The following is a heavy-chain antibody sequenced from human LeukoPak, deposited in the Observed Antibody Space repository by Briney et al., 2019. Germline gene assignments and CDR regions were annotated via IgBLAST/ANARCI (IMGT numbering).Heavy chain of an antibody. CDR3: AKRYCSSTSCSFFDF. CDR1: GFTFSSYS. Sequence: GGSLRLSCAASGFTFSSYSMNWVRQAPGKGLEWVSSISSSSSYIYYADSVKGRFTISRDNSKNTLYVQMNSLRAEDTAVYYCAKRYCSSTSCSFFDFWGQGTLVTVSS. D-gene: IGHD2-2*01. J-gene: IGHJ4*02. CDR2: ISSSSSYI. V-gene: IGHV3-21*04.